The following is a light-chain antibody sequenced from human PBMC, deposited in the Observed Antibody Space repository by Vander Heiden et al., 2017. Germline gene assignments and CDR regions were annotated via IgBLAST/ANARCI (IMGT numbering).Light chain of an antibody. CDR2: GAS. Sequence: EIVMTQSPATLSVSPGERATLSCRASQSISTKLAWYQHKPGQAPRLLIYGASTRATGIPARFSGSGSGTEFTLTISSRQSEDFAVYYCQQCNNWPQYTFGQGTKLEIK. CDR1: QSISTK. J-gene: IGKJ2*01. V-gene: IGKV3-15*01. CDR3: QQCNNWPQYT.